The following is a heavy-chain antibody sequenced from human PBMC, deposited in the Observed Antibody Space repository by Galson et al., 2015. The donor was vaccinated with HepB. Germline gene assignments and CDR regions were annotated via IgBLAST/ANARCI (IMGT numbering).Heavy chain of an antibody. D-gene: IGHD4-17*01. V-gene: IGHV3-21*01. Sequence: SLRLSCAASGFTFSSHFMNWVRQAPGKGLEWVAYISSTSRYIYYADSVKGRFTISRDNDKNSLYLQMNSLRADDTAVYYCARVYDGDDASKDYGMDVWGPGATVTVSS. CDR1: GFTFSSHF. J-gene: IGHJ6*02. CDR3: ARVYDGDDASKDYGMDV. CDR2: ISSTSRYI.